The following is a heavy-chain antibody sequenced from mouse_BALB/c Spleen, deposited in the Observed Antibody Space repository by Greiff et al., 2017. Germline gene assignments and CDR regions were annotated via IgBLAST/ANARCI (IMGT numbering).Heavy chain of an antibody. CDR1: GFNIKDTY. D-gene: IGHD6-2*01. V-gene: IGHV14-3*02. CDR2: IDPANGNT. CDR3: ARRSLGDFDY. Sequence: VQLQQSGAELVKPGASVKLSCTASGFNIKDTYMHWVKQRPEQGLEWIGRIDPANGNTKYDPKFQGKATITADTSSNTAYLQLSSLTSEDPAVYYCARRSLGDFDYWGQGTTLTVSS. J-gene: IGHJ2*01.